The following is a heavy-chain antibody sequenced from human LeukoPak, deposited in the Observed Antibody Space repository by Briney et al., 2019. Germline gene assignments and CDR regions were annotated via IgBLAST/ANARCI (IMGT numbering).Heavy chain of an antibody. Sequence: GGSLRLSCAASGFTFSSYWMSWVRQAPGKGLEWVANIKQDGSEKYYVDSVKGRFTISRDNAKNSLYLQMNSLRAEDTAVYYCARDSVVVVAATPVGLDYYYYGMDVWGKGTTVTVSS. V-gene: IGHV3-7*01. CDR1: GFTFSSYW. CDR3: ARDSVVVVAATPVGLDYYYYGMDV. CDR2: IKQDGSEK. D-gene: IGHD2-15*01. J-gene: IGHJ6*04.